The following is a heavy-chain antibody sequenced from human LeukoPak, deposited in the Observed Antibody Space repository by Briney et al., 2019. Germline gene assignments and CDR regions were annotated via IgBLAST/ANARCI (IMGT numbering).Heavy chain of an antibody. D-gene: IGHD6-6*01. J-gene: IGHJ3*02. CDR2: IYYSGST. Sequence: SETLSLTCSVSGGSMSSYYWSWIRQPPGKGLGWIGFIYYSGSTNCNPSLKSRVTISVDTSKNQFSLKLSSVTAADTALYYCARKSIAADAFDIWGQGTMVTVSS. CDR3: ARKSIAADAFDI. V-gene: IGHV4-59*01. CDR1: GGSMSSYY.